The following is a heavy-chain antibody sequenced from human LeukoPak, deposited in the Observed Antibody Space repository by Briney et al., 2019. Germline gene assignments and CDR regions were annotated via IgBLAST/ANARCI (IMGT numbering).Heavy chain of an antibody. J-gene: IGHJ5*02. CDR2: INSDGSTT. V-gene: IGHV3-74*01. CDR3: ARGAYWFDP. Sequence: PGGSLRLSCAVSGFTFRNYWMHWVRQAPGKGLVWVSNINSDGSTTNYADSVKGRFTISRDNAKNTPYLQMNSLRAEDTAVYYCARGAYWFDPWGQGTLVTVSS. CDR1: GFTFRNYW.